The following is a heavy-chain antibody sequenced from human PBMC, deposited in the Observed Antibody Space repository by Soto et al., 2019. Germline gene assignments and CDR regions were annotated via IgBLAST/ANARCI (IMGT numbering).Heavy chain of an antibody. D-gene: IGHD6-19*01. Sequence: SQTLSLTCAISGDSVSSNSAAWDWIRQSKSRGLEWLGRTYYRSKWYNDYAVSVKSRITINPDTSKNQFSLQLNSVTPEDTAVYFCARDRGSGWFYYYYGMDVWGQGTTVTVSS. J-gene: IGHJ6*02. V-gene: IGHV6-1*01. CDR3: ARDRGSGWFYYYYGMDV. CDR1: GDSVSSNSAA. CDR2: TYYRSKWYN.